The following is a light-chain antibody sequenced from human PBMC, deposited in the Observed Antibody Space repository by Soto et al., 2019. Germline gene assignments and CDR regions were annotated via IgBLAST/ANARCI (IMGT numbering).Light chain of an antibody. CDR1: SSDVGGYNY. CDR3: SSYRSGNSVV. CDR2: DVN. Sequence: QPVLTQPASVSGSPGQSITISCTGTSSDVGGYNYVSWYQHHPGKAPKLMIYDVNNRPSGVSNRFSGSKSGNTASLTISGLQAEDEADYYCSSYRSGNSVVFGGGTKLTVL. J-gene: IGLJ2*01. V-gene: IGLV2-14*03.